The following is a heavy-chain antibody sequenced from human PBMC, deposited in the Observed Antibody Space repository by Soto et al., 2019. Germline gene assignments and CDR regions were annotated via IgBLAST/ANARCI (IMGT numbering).Heavy chain of an antibody. V-gene: IGHV1-58*02. J-gene: IGHJ4*02. D-gene: IGHD2-15*01. CDR3: AADSRYCSGGNCEDY. CDR2: IVVGSGHT. Sequence: QMQLVQSGPEVKKPGTSVKVSCKASGFTFTSSAMQWVRQARGQRLEWIGWIVVGSGHTNYAQKFQERVTIIRDMSTSTAYMELSSLRSEDTAVYYCAADSRYCSGGNCEDYWGQGTLVTVSS. CDR1: GFTFTSSA.